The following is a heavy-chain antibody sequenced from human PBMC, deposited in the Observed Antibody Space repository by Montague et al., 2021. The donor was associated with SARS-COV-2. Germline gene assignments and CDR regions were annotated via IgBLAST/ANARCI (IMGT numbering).Heavy chain of an antibody. Sequence: SETLSLTCTVPGGSINTYYWSWIRQPPGKGLEWIGYIYYSGSTNYNPSLKSRVAISVDTSKNQFSLKLSSVTAADTAVYYCARHGPFVVVTAIHDTFDIWGQGTMVTGSS. CDR1: GGSINTYY. J-gene: IGHJ3*02. CDR3: ARHGPFVVVTAIHDTFDI. CDR2: IYYSGST. D-gene: IGHD2-21*02. V-gene: IGHV4-59*08.